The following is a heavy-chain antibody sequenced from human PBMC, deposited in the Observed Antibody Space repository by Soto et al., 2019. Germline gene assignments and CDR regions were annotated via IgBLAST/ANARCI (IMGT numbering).Heavy chain of an antibody. CDR3: AKATTGAATPYYYYMDV. D-gene: IGHD1-1*01. J-gene: IGHJ6*03. CDR1: GFTFDDYA. CDR2: ISWNSGSI. V-gene: IGHV3-9*01. Sequence: GGSLRLSCAASGFTFDDYAMHWVRQAPGKGLEWVSGISWNSGSIGYAGSVKGRFTISRDNAKNSLYLQMNSLRAEDTALYYCAKATTGAATPYYYYMDVWGKGTTVTVSS.